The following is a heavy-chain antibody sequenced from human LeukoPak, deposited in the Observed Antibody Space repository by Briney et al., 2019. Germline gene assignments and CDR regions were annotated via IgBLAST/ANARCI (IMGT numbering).Heavy chain of an antibody. CDR1: GFTFSSYA. CDR3: VRGHGYNLEDYFDN. V-gene: IGHV3-23*01. CDR2: ISGSGGST. J-gene: IGHJ4*02. D-gene: IGHD5-24*01. Sequence: PGGSLRLSCAASGFTFSSYAMSWVRQAPGKGLEWVSAISGSGGSTYYADSVKGRFTVSRDNSKNSLSLYMNSLTTEDTALYYCVRGHGYNLEDYFDNWGQGTLVTVSS.